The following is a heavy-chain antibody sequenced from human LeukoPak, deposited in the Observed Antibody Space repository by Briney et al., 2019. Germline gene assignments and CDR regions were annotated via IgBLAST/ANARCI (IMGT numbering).Heavy chain of an antibody. CDR2: IVVGSGNT. CDR3: AVKNYDFWSGYYGDNDY. D-gene: IGHD3-3*01. Sequence: SVKVSCKASGFTFTSSAVQWVRQARGQRLEWIGWIVVGSGNTNYAQKFQERVTITRDMSTSTAYMELSSLRSEDTAVYYCAVKNYDFWSGYYGDNDYWGQGTLVTVSS. V-gene: IGHV1-58*01. CDR1: GFTFTSSA. J-gene: IGHJ4*02.